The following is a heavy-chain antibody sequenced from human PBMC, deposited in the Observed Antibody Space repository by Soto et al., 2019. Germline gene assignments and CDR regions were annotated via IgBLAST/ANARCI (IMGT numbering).Heavy chain of an antibody. Sequence: SETLSLTCIVSGKSISSSSYYWGCRRQPPGKGLEWIGIIYHSGGTYYTPSLKSRVSISIYTLKKQFALKLSSVTAADPALYYCARKRTTLETKAYMVYGGQGAPVTVAS. CDR1: GKSISSSSYY. CDR2: IYHSGGT. J-gene: IGHJ4*02. V-gene: IGHV4-39*01. CDR3: ARKRTTLETKAYMVY. D-gene: IGHD3-10*01.